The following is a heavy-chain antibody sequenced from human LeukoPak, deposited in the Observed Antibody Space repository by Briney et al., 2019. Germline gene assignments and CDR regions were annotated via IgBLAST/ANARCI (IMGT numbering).Heavy chain of an antibody. CDR1: GFTFSSFE. Sequence: GGSLRHSCAASGFTFSSFEMNWVRQAPGKGLEWVSSISRSGSTKYYADSVKGRFTISRDNAKNSLFLQMNSLRAEDTAVYYCARVLRYCSGGNCYSGGLGYMDVWAKGTTVTISS. V-gene: IGHV3-48*03. CDR2: ISRSGSTK. J-gene: IGHJ6*03. CDR3: ARVLRYCSGGNCYSGGLGYMDV. D-gene: IGHD2-15*01.